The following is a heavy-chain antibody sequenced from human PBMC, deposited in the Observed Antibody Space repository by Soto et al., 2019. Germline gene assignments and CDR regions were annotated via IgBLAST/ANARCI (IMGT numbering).Heavy chain of an antibody. Sequence: QVQLVQSGAEVKKPGSSVKVSCKASGGTFSSYAISWVRQAPGQGLEWMGGIIPIFGTANYAQKFQGRVTITAYESTSTAYMEMRSLRSEDTAVYYCARDRGAYRYYYYGMDVWGQGTTVTVSS. CDR2: IIPIFGTA. V-gene: IGHV1-69*01. D-gene: IGHD3-16*01. CDR1: GGTFSSYA. CDR3: ARDRGAYRYYYYGMDV. J-gene: IGHJ6*02.